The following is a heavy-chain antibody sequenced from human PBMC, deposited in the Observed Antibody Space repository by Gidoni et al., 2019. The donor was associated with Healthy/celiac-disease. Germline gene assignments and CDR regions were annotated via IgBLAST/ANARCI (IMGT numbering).Heavy chain of an antibody. CDR2: IYHSGST. CDR1: GGSISSGGYS. J-gene: IGHJ4*02. D-gene: IGHD6-13*01. V-gene: IGHV4-30-2*01. Sequence: QLQLQESGSGLVKPSQTLSLTCAVSGGSISSGGYSWSWIRQPPGKGLEWLGYIYHSGSTYYNPSLKSRVTISVDRSKNQFSLKLSSVTAADTAVYYCARGIAAAGTAGRLERRDGHYFDYWGQGTLVTVSS. CDR3: ARGIAAAGTAGRLERRDGHYFDY.